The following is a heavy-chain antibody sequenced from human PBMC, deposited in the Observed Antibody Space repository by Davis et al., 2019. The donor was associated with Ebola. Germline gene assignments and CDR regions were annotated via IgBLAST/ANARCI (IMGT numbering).Heavy chain of an antibody. J-gene: IGHJ4*02. Sequence: GGSLRLSCAASGFTFSSYGMHWVRQAPGKGLEWASSISSSSSYIYYADSVKGRFTISRDNAKNSLYLQMNSLRAEDTAVYYCAKAIWTMIVVVPPLDYWGQGTLVTVSS. D-gene: IGHD3-22*01. CDR1: GFTFSSYG. V-gene: IGHV3-21*04. CDR3: AKAIWTMIVVVPPLDY. CDR2: ISSSSSYI.